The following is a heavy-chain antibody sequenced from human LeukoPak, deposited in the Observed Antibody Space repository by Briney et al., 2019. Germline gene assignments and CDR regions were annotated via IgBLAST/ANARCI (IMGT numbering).Heavy chain of an antibody. V-gene: IGHV3-33*01. Sequence: GGSLRLSCAASGFTFSSYGMHWVRQAPGKGLEWVAVIWYDGSNEYYADSVKGRFTISRDNSKNTLYLQMNSLRAEDTAVYYCARAESGYYFDYWGQGTLVTVSS. J-gene: IGHJ4*02. CDR2: IWYDGSNE. CDR3: ARAESGYYFDY. D-gene: IGHD1-14*01. CDR1: GFTFSSYG.